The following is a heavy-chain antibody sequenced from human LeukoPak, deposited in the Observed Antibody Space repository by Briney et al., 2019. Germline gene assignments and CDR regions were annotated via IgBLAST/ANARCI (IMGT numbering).Heavy chain of an antibody. D-gene: IGHD4-17*01. CDR3: MGTTDY. V-gene: IGHV3-23*01. CDR2: IDTSGAGT. J-gene: IGHJ4*02. CDR1: GFIFTNYD. Sequence: GGSLRLSCAASGFIFTNYDMSWVRQAPGRGLEWVSAIDTSGAGTYYTDSVKGRFTISRDNSKNRLYLQMNSLRVEDTAVYYCMGTTDYWGQGTLVTVSS.